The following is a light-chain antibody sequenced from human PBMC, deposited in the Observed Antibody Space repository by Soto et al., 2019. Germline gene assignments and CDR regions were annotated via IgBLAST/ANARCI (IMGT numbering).Light chain of an antibody. CDR2: GAS. CDR1: QSVTSNY. CDR3: QQRSNWPPIT. J-gene: IGKJ5*01. Sequence: EIVFTQSPGTLSLSQGERATLSCRASQSVTSNYLAWYQQKPGQAPRLLFFGASIRATGIPDRFSGSGSGTDFTLTISSLEPEDFAVYYCQQRSNWPPITFGQGTRLEIK. V-gene: IGKV3D-20*02.